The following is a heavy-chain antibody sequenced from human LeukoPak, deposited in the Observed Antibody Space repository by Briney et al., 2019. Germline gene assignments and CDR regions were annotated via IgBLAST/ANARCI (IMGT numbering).Heavy chain of an antibody. Sequence: SETLSLTCTVSGGSISSSSYSWGWIRQPPGKGLEWIGSIYYSGSTYYNPSLKSRVTISVDTSKNQFSLKLSSVTAADTAVYYCQAGGYDFWSGYPYNFDYWGQGTLVTVSS. CDR1: GGSISSSSYS. J-gene: IGHJ4*02. V-gene: IGHV4-39*01. D-gene: IGHD3-3*01. CDR2: IYYSGST. CDR3: QAGGYDFWSGYPYNFDY.